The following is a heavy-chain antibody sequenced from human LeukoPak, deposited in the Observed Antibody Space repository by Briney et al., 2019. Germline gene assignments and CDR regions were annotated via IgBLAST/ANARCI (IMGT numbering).Heavy chain of an antibody. D-gene: IGHD3-22*01. CDR1: GFTFDDYA. J-gene: IGHJ3*02. CDR3: AKSWNYYDSSGDDALDI. CDR2: ISWNGDNI. V-gene: IGHV3-9*01. Sequence: PGGSLRLSCAASGFTFDDYAMHWVRQAPGKGLEWVSGISWNGDNIAYADSVKGRFTISRDSAKNSLYLQMNSLRVEDTAVYYCAKSWNYYDSSGDDALDIWGQGTMVTVSS.